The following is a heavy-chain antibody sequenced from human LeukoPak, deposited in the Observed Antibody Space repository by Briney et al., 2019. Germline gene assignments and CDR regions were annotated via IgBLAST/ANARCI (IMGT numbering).Heavy chain of an antibody. CDR1: GGSLSSYY. J-gene: IGHJ6*03. CDR3: ARTSPGNYYDSSGYYSSRYYYYYMDV. D-gene: IGHD3-22*01. CDR2: IYTSGST. V-gene: IGHV4-4*07. Sequence: SETLSLTCTVSGGSLSSYYWRWFRQPAGKGLEWIGRIYTSGSTNYNPSLKSRVTMSVDTSKNQFSLKLSSVTAADTAVYYCARTSPGNYYDSSGYYSSRYYYYYMDVWGKGTTVTVSS.